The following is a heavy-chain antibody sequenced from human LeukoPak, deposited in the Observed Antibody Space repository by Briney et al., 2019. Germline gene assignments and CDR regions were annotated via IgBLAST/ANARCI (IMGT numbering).Heavy chain of an antibody. D-gene: IGHD1-1*01. CDR1: GGSISSGGYY. Sequence: SETLSLTCTVSGGSISSGGYYWSWIRQHPGKGLEWIGYIYHSGSTHYNPSLKSRVTISVDRSKNQFSLKLSSVTAADTAVYYCARATKSKLRLSHSYWYFDLWGRGTLVTVSS. J-gene: IGHJ2*01. CDR3: ARATKSKLRLSHSYWYFDL. V-gene: IGHV4-30-2*01. CDR2: IYHSGST.